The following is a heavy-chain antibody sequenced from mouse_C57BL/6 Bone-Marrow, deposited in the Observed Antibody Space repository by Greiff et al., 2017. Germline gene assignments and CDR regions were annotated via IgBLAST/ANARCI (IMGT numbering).Heavy chain of an antibody. CDR3: ARGEGGDYFDV. J-gene: IGHJ2*01. Sequence: VKLQQSGPGLVQPSQSLSITCTVSGFSLTSYGVHWVRQSPGKGLEWLGVIWSGGSTDSNAAFISRLSISKDNSKSQVFFKMNSLQADDTAIYYCARGEGGDYFDVWGQGTTLTVSS. CDR2: IWSGGST. CDR1: GFSLTSYG. V-gene: IGHV2-2*01.